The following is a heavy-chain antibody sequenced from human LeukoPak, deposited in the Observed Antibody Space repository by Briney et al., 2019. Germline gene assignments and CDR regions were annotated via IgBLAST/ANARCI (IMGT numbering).Heavy chain of an antibody. D-gene: IGHD3-10*01. V-gene: IGHV1-69*13. CDR2: IIPIFGTP. J-gene: IGHJ4*02. Sequence: ASVKVSCKASGGTFSSYAISWVRQAPGQGLEWMGGIIPIFGTPNYAQQFQGRVTITADESTSTAYMHLSSLISEDTAVYYCARANSPYMIRGVGLDYWGQGTLVTVSS. CDR1: GGTFSSYA. CDR3: ARANSPYMIRGVGLDY.